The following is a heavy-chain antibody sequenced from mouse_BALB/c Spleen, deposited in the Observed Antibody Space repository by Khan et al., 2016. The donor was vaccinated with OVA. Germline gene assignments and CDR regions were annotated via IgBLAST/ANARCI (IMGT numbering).Heavy chain of an antibody. J-gene: IGHJ3*01. V-gene: IGHV5-15*02. D-gene: IGHD3-1*01. CDR3: ARGGTGGFAY. Sequence: EVELVESGGGLVQPGGSRKLSCAASGFTFSDYGMAWIRQGPGKGPEWITFISSLAYNFYYADPVTGRFTISRENAKNILYLEMNSLRSDDTAMYYCARGGTGGFAYWGQGTLVTVSA. CDR2: ISSLAYNF. CDR1: GFTFSDYG.